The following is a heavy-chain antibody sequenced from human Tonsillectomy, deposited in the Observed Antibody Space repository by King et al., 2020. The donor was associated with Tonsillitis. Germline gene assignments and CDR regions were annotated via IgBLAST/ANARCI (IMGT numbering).Heavy chain of an antibody. J-gene: IGHJ4*02. CDR1: GFTFDDYA. V-gene: IGHV3-9*01. CDR3: AKRYIAVAEKYYFDY. D-gene: IGHD6-19*01. CDR2: ISWNSGSI. Sequence: VQLVESGGGLVQPGRSLRLSCAASGFTFDDYAMHWVRQAPGKGLEWVSGISWNSGSIGYADSVKGRFTISRDNAKNSLYLQMNSLRAEDTALYYCAKRYIAVAEKYYFDYWGQGTLVTVSS.